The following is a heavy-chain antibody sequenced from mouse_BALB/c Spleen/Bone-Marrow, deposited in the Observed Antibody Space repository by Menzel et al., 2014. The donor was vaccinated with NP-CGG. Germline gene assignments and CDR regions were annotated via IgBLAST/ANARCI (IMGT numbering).Heavy chain of an antibody. CDR2: INPDSSTI. CDR3: SRLGYYGGFAY. CDR1: GFDFSRYW. D-gene: IGHD2-3*01. Sequence: EVKLMESGGGLVQPRGSLKLSCAASGFDFSRYWMSWVRQAPGKGLEWIGEINPDSSTINYTPSLKDKFIISRDNAKNTLYLQMSKVRSEDTALYYCSRLGYYGGFAYWGQGTLVTVSA. V-gene: IGHV4-1*02. J-gene: IGHJ3*01.